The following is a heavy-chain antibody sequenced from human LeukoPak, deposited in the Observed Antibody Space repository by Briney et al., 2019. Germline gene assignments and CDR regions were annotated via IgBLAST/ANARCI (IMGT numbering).Heavy chain of an antibody. J-gene: IGHJ5*02. CDR2: IYYSGST. CDR3: ARLSYCSSTSCKYNWFDP. Sequence: SETLSLTCTVSGGSISSYYWSWIRQPPGKGLEWIGYIYYSGSTNYNPSLKSRVTISVDTSKNQFSLKLSSVTAADTAVYYCARLSYCSSTSCKYNWFDPWGQGTLVTVSS. CDR1: GGSISSYY. V-gene: IGHV4-59*01. D-gene: IGHD2-2*01.